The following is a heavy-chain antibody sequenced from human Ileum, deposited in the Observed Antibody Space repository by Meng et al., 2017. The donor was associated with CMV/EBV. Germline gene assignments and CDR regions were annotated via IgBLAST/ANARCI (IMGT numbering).Heavy chain of an antibody. Sequence: QLQQSGPGLVKPSQTLCVSGAVSGDSVSSNIAAWSWIRQSPSRGLGWLGRTYYRSKWYDDYAVSVISRVTITPYTYKNQFSLHLNSVSPEDTAIYFCAREMGAHDYWGQGTLVTVSS. CDR2: TYYRSKWYD. D-gene: IGHD4/OR15-4a*01. CDR1: GDSVSSNIAA. V-gene: IGHV6-1*01. CDR3: AREMGAHDY. J-gene: IGHJ4*02.